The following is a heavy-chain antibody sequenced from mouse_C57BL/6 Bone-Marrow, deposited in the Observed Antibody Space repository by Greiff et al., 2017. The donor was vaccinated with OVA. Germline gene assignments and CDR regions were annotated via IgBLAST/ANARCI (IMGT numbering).Heavy chain of an antibody. CDR3: ARLRHYGSSPWFAY. J-gene: IGHJ3*01. CDR2: IYPRSGNT. D-gene: IGHD1-1*01. Sequence: QVQLQQSGAELARPGASVKLSCKASGYTFTSYGISWVKQRTGQGLEWIGEIYPRSGNTYYNEKFKGKATLTADKSSSTAYMELRSLTSEDSAVYFCARLRHYGSSPWFAYWGQGTLVTVSA. CDR1: GYTFTSYG. V-gene: IGHV1-81*01.